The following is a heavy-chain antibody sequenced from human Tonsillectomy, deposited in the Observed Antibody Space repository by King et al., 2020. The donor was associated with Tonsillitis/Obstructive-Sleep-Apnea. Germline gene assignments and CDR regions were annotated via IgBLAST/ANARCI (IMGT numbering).Heavy chain of an antibody. CDR3: ARGLPYGSTPRFDP. CDR1: GGSFSGYY. J-gene: IGHJ5*02. Sequence: VQLQQWGAGLLKPSETLSLTCAVYGGSFSGYYWSWIRQPPGKGLEWIGEINHSGSTNYNPSLKSPVTISVDTSKNQLSLKLSSLTAADTAVYYCARGLPYGSTPRFDPWGQGTLVTVSS. D-gene: IGHD3-10*01. CDR2: INHSGST. V-gene: IGHV4-34*01.